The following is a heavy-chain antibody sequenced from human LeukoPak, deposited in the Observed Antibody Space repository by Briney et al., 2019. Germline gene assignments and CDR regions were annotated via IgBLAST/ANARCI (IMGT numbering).Heavy chain of an antibody. CDR2: IYTSGST. Sequence: SETLSLTCSVSGDSINSGTYYWSWVRQPAGKGLEWIGRIYTSGSTKYNPSRKSRFTISVDTSKNQFSLKLSSVTAADTAVYYCVAPTWFGDHWFDPWGQGTLVTVSS. D-gene: IGHD3-10*01. CDR3: VAPTWFGDHWFDP. CDR1: GDSINSGTYY. V-gene: IGHV4-61*02. J-gene: IGHJ5*02.